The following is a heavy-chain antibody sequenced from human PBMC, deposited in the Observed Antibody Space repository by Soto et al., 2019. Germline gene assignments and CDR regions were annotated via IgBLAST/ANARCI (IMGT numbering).Heavy chain of an antibody. CDR3: VRTSLVVSAAARADY. CDR1: GFTFSSYW. D-gene: IGHD2-8*02. CDR2: INSDGSST. V-gene: IGHV3-74*01. J-gene: IGHJ4*02. Sequence: EVQLVESGGGLVQPGESLRLSCAASGFTFSSYWLHWVSQAPGKGLVWVSRINSDGSSTSYAGSVKGRFTISRDNAKNTLYLQMNSLRAEDTAVYYCVRTSLVVSAAARADYWGQGPRVPVS.